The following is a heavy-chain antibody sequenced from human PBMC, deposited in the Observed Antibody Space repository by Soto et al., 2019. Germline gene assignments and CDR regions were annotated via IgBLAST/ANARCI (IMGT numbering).Heavy chain of an antibody. Sequence: PGGSLRLSCAASGFTFSSYAMSWVRQAPGKGLEWVSAISGSGGSTYYADSVKGRFTISRDNSKNTLYLQMNSLRAEDTAEYYFAKDLRVYAKFEVHDAFDIWGQGTMVTVSS. V-gene: IGHV3-23*01. D-gene: IGHD2-8*01. CDR2: ISGSGGST. J-gene: IGHJ3*02. CDR1: GFTFSSYA. CDR3: AKDLRVYAKFEVHDAFDI.